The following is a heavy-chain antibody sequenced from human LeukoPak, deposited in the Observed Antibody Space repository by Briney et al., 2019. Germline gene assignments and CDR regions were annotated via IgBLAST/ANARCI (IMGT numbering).Heavy chain of an antibody. V-gene: IGHV3-7*01. CDR1: GFTFSLYW. CDR3: ARSPQDLSGSFFDY. D-gene: IGHD1-26*01. Sequence: GGSLRLSCAASGFTFSLYWMSWVRQAPGKGLEWVANIKQDGSEKYYVDSVKGRFTISRDNSKNTLYLQMNSLRAEDTAVYYCARSPQDLSGSFFDYWGQGTLVTVSS. CDR2: IKQDGSEK. J-gene: IGHJ4*02.